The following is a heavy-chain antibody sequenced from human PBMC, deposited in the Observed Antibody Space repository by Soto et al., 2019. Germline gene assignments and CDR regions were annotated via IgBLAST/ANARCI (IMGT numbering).Heavy chain of an antibody. J-gene: IGHJ6*03. Sequence: EGSLRLSCAASGFTFSSYWMSWVRQAPGKGLEWVANIKQDGSEKYYVDSVKGRFTISRDNAKNSLYLQMNSLRAEDTAVYYCAREGYDFGSPFQHNYYYMDVWGNGITVNVS. D-gene: IGHD3-3*01. V-gene: IGHV3-7*01. CDR1: GFTFSSYW. CDR2: IKQDGSEK. CDR3: AREGYDFGSPFQHNYYYMDV.